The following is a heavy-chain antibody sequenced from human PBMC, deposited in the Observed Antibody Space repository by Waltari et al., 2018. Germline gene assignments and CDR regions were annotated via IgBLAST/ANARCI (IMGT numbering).Heavy chain of an antibody. CDR2: IYHSGST. V-gene: IGHV4-38-2*02. CDR1: GYSISSGYY. Sequence: QVQLQESGPGLVKPSETLSLTCTVSGYSISSGYYWGWIRQPPGKGLEGIGSIYHSGSTYYNPSLKRRVTISVDTSKNQFSLKLSSVTAADTAVYYCARGYCSGGSCYSALGFFDYWGQGTLVTVSS. D-gene: IGHD2-15*01. CDR3: ARGYCSGGSCYSALGFFDY. J-gene: IGHJ4*02.